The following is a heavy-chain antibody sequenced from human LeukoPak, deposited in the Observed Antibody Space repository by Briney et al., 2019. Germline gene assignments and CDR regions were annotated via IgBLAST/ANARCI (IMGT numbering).Heavy chain of an antibody. CDR3: ARVCWEEYSSSWSPDRWFDP. CDR2: IYHSGST. CDR1: GGSISSSNW. J-gene: IGHJ5*02. V-gene: IGHV4-4*02. Sequence: PSETLSLTCAVSGGSISSSNWWSWVRQPPGKGLEWIGEIYHSGSTNYNPSLKSRVTISVDKSKNQFSLKLSSVTAADTAVYYCARVCWEEYSSSWSPDRWFDPWGQGTLVTVSS. D-gene: IGHD6-13*01.